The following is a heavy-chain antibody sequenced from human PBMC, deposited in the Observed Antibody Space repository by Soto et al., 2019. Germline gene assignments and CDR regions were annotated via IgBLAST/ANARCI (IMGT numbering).Heavy chain of an antibody. CDR1: GYTFATYA. J-gene: IGHJ5*02. CDR2: INPATGNT. Sequence: QVQLVQSGAEVKKPGASVKVSCKASGYTFATYAIHWVRQAPGEGLEWMGGINPATGNTEYSEKFQDRVTLTRDTSATTACKELRGLRFEDTAVYYCARRYKSAGWLETWGKGTLVTVPS. CDR3: ARRYKSAGWLET. V-gene: IGHV1-3*01. D-gene: IGHD1-20*01.